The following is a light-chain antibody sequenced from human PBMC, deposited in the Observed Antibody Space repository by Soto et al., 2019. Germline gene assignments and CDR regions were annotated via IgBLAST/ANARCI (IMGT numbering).Light chain of an antibody. CDR2: GAS. Sequence: EIVMTQSPATLSVSPGERATLSCRGSQSVSSDLAWYHQKPGQAPRLLIYGASTRATGIPARFSGSGSGTEFTLTIRSLQSEDFAVYYCQQYNNWPTWTFGQGTTVDIK. V-gene: IGKV3-15*01. CDR1: QSVSSD. CDR3: QQYNNWPTWT. J-gene: IGKJ1*01.